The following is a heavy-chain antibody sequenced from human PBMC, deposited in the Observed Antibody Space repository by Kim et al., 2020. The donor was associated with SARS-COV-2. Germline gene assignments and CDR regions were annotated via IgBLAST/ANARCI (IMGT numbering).Heavy chain of an antibody. CDR3: ARAGEWLQFSGDYYYYYGMDV. V-gene: IGHV3-21*01. J-gene: IGHJ6*02. Sequence: GGSLRLSCAASGFTFSSYSMNWVRQAPGKGLEWVSSISSSSSYIYYADSVKGRFTISRDNAKNSLYLQMNSLRAEDTAVYYCARAGEWLQFSGDYYYYYGMDVWGQGTTVTVSS. D-gene: IGHD5-12*01. CDR2: ISSSSSYI. CDR1: GFTFSSYS.